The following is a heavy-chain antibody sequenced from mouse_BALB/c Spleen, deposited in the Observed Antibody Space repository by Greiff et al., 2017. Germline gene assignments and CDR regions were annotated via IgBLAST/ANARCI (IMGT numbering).Heavy chain of an antibody. Sequence: QVQLQQSGAELVRPGSSVKISCKASGYAFSSYWMNWVKQRPGQGLEWIGQIYPGDGDTNYNGKFKGKATLTADKSSSTAYMQLSSLTSEDSAVYYCAREGGYLYAMDYWGQGTSVTVSA. CDR2: IYPGDGDT. V-gene: IGHV1-80*01. CDR1: GYAFSSYW. D-gene: IGHD2-2*01. J-gene: IGHJ4*01. CDR3: AREGGYLYAMDY.